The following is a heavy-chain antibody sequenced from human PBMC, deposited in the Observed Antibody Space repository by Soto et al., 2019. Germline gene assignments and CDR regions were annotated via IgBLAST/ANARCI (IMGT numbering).Heavy chain of an antibody. CDR2: INYSGST. CDR3: ARHNYGSGSTYFDY. CDR1: GGSISSYY. D-gene: IGHD3-10*01. J-gene: IGHJ4*02. Sequence: LSLTCTVSGGSISSYYWSWIRQPPGKGLEWIGYINYSGSTNYNPSLKSRVTISVDTSKNQFSLKLNSMTAADTAVYYCARHNYGSGSTYFDYWGQGTLVTVSS. V-gene: IGHV4-59*08.